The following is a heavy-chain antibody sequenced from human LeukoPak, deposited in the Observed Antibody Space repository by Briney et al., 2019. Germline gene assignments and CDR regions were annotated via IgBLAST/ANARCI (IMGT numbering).Heavy chain of an antibody. D-gene: IGHD2/OR15-2a*01. CDR2: IYYSGST. J-gene: IGHJ4*02. V-gene: IGHV4-39*01. CDR1: GGSISRSSYY. CDR3: ASCNAKNTLPNFDY. Sequence: SETLSLTCTLSGGSISRSSYYWGWIRQPPGKGLEWIGCIYYSGSTYYNPSLKSRVTISVDTSKNQFSLKLSSVTAADTAVYYCASCNAKNTLPNFDYWGQGTLVTVSS.